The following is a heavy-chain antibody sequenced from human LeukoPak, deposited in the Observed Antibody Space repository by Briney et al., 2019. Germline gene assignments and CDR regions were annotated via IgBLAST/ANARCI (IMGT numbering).Heavy chain of an antibody. J-gene: IGHJ4*02. CDR3: ARSNSGSYYHFDY. CDR1: GGTFSSYA. Sequence: GASVKVSCKASGGTFSSYAISWVRQAPGQGPEWLGWISTYNDNTYYAQKFQGRVTMTTDTSTSTAYMELMSLTSDDTAVYYCARSNSGSYYHFDYWGQGTLVTVSS. CDR2: ISTYNDNT. V-gene: IGHV1-18*01. D-gene: IGHD1-26*01.